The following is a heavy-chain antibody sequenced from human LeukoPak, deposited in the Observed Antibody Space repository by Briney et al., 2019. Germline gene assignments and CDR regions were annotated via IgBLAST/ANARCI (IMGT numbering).Heavy chain of an antibody. Sequence: GGSLRLSCAASGFTFSSYSMNWVRQAPGKGLEWVSSISSSSSYIYYADSVKGRFTISRDNAMNSLYLQMNSLRAEDTAVYYCAKEGPLRELRLGYWGQGTLVTVSS. CDR2: ISSSSSYI. J-gene: IGHJ4*02. V-gene: IGHV3-21*01. CDR1: GFTFSSYS. D-gene: IGHD3-16*01. CDR3: AKEGPLRELRLGY.